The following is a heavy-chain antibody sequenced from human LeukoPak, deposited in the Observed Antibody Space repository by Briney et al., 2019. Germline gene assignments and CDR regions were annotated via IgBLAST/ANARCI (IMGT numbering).Heavy chain of an antibody. D-gene: IGHD5-24*01. CDR1: GFTFSSYA. CDR3: AKVQEMDTILPPFHY. CDR2: ISGSGGST. Sequence: GGSLRLSCAASGFTFSSYAMSWVRQAPGKGLEWVSRISGSGGSTYYADSVKGRFTISRDNSKNTLYLQVNSLRAADTAIYYCAKVQEMDTILPPFHYWGQGTLVTVSS. V-gene: IGHV3-23*01. J-gene: IGHJ4*02.